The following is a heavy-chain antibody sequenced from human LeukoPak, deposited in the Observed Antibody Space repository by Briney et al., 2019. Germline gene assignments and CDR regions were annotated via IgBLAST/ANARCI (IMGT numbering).Heavy chain of an antibody. V-gene: IGHV3-74*01. D-gene: IGHD4-23*01. J-gene: IGHJ4*02. CDR1: GFTFSDYW. CDR3: TRSFGGSGDY. Sequence: GGSLRLSCAVSGFTFSDYWMHWVRQASGKGLVYISRINTDGSVTDYAHSVKGRFTISRDNAKNTLYLQMNSLITDDTGLYYCTRSFGGSGDYWGQEPLVTVSS. CDR2: INTDGSVT.